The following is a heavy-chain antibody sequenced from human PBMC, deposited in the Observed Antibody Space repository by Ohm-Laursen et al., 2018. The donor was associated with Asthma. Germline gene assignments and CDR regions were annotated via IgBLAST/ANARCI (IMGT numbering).Heavy chain of an antibody. V-gene: IGHV2-70*01. J-gene: IGHJ3*02. CDR1: GFSLSTSGMC. D-gene: IGHD7-27*01. CDR2: IDWDDDK. CDR3: ARSLVLGTPDAFDI. Sequence: PTQTLTLTCTFSGFSLSTSGMCVSWIRQPPGKALEWLALIDWDDDKYYSTSLKTRLTIFKDTSKNQVVLTMTNMDPVDTATYYRARSLVLGTPDAFDIWGQGTMVTVSS.